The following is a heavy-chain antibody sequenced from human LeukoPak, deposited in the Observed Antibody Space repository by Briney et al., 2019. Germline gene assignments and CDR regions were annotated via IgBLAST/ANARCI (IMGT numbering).Heavy chain of an antibody. J-gene: IGHJ5*02. Sequence: VASVKVSCKASGYTFTGYYMHWVRQAPGQGLEWMRWINPNSGGTKYAQKFQGRVTMTRDTSISTAYMELSRLRSDDTAVYYCARDLRWELLTWFDPWGQGTLVTVSS. CDR2: INPNSGGT. D-gene: IGHD1-26*01. V-gene: IGHV1-2*02. CDR3: ARDLRWELLTWFDP. CDR1: GYTFTGYY.